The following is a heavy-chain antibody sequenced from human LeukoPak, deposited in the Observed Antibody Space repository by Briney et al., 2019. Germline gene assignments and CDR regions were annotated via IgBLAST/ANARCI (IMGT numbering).Heavy chain of an antibody. CDR3: ASRQEWLFLGFDP. J-gene: IGHJ5*02. V-gene: IGHV1-2*02. CDR1: GYTFTGYY. Sequence: GASVKVSCKASGYTFTGYYIHWVRQAPGQGLEWMGWINPNSGGTNYAQKFQGRVTMTRDTSISTAYMELSRLRSDDTAVYYRASRQEWLFLGFDPWGQGTLVTVSS. CDR2: INPNSGGT. D-gene: IGHD3-3*01.